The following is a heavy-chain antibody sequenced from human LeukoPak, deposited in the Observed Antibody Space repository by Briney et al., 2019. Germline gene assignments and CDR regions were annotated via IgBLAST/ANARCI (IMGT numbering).Heavy chain of an antibody. CDR1: GFTYSSYG. Sequence: GRSLRLSCAASGFTYSSYGMHWVRQAPGKGREWVAVIWYDGSNKYYADSVKGRFTISRDNSKNTLYLQMNSLRAEDTAVYYCARDLSAGTYYSYFDYWGQGTLVTVSS. CDR3: ARDLSAGTYYSYFDY. CDR2: IWYDGSNK. V-gene: IGHV3-33*01. D-gene: IGHD3-10*01. J-gene: IGHJ4*02.